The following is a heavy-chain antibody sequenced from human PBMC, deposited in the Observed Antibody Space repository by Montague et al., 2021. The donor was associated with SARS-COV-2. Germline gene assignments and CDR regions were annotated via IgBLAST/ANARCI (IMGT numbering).Heavy chain of an antibody. V-gene: IGHV6-1*01. CDR2: TKYTSTRNE. CDR1: GDSVSSNIAA. D-gene: IGHD2-8*02. J-gene: IGHJ3*01. CDR3: ARDLYWAFDA. Sequence: CAISGDSVSSNIAAWNWIRQSPSRGLEWLGRTKYTSTRNETYAASVQSRITITADTSKNQFSLHLNSVTPEDTAVYYCARDLYWAFDAWGLGTPVTVSA.